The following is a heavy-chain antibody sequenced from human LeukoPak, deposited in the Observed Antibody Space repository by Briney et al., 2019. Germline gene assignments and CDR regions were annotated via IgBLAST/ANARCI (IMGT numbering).Heavy chain of an antibody. Sequence: HSGGSLRLSCEGSGLNFNGYAISWVRQAPGKGVEWVAVTGGSDDNTHYADSVKGRFTISRDNSANRLFLQMHSLRPDDSARYYCTRDLMTGFSSGWYFAYWGQGTLVTVSS. CDR2: TGGSDDNT. D-gene: IGHD6-19*01. V-gene: IGHV3-23*01. J-gene: IGHJ4*02. CDR1: GLNFNGYA. CDR3: TRDLMTGFSSGWYFAY.